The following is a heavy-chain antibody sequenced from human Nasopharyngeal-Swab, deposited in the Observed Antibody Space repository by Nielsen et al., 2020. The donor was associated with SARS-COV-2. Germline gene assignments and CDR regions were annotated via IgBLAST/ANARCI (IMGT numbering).Heavy chain of an antibody. CDR1: GGSISSGGYY. CDR3: ARHGGSSWYFDL. V-gene: IGHV4-31*03. J-gene: IGHJ2*01. D-gene: IGHD6-13*01. CDR2: IYYSGST. Sequence: SETLSLTCTVSGGSISSGGYYWSWIRQHPGKGLEWIGYIYYSGSTYYNPSLKSRVTISVDTSKNQFSLKLSSVTAADTAVYYCARHGGSSWYFDLWGRGTLVTVSS.